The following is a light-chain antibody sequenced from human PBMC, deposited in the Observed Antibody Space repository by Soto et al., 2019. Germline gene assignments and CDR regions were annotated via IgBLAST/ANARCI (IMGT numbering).Light chain of an antibody. Sequence: EIVLTQSPGTLSLSPGERATLSCRASQSVSSGFLAWYQQKPGQAPRLLIYGASSRATGIPDRFSGSGSGTDFTLSISRLEPEDFAVYYCQQYNDWPPTFGQGTKVDI. J-gene: IGKJ1*01. V-gene: IGKV3-20*01. CDR1: QSVSSGF. CDR3: QQYNDWPPT. CDR2: GAS.